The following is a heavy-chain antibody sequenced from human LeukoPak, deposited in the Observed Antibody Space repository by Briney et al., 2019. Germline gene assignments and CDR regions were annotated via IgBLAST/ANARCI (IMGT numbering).Heavy chain of an antibody. D-gene: IGHD1-1*01. CDR1: GFTFSTYE. CDR2: ISSSANTI. CDR3: ARDPGPYGDYMDV. J-gene: IGHJ6*03. Sequence: GGSLRLSCAASGFTFSTYEINWVRQAPGKGLEWISYISSSANTIYYADSVKGRFTISRDNSKNTLYLQMNSLGAEDTAVYYCARDPGPYGDYMDVWGKGTTVTVSS. V-gene: IGHV3-48*03.